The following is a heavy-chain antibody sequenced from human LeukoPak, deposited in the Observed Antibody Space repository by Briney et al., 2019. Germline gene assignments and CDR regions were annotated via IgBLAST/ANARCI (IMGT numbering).Heavy chain of an antibody. CDR1: GYTFNDYY. J-gene: IGHJ4*02. Sequence: ASVKVSCKASGYTFNDYYMHWVQRAPGQAFEWMGWINPHSGDTKFAQKFHGRVTMTRDTSISTAYMELSSLKSDDTATYYCARSGGHSFGLMDSWGQGTLVTVSS. CDR3: ARSGGHSFGLMDS. V-gene: IGHV1-2*02. CDR2: INPHSGDT. D-gene: IGHD5-18*01.